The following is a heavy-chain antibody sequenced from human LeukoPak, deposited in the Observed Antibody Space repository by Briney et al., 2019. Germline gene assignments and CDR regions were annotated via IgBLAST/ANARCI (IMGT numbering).Heavy chain of an antibody. CDR1: GGSISSYY. Sequence: PSETLSLTCTVSGGSISSYYRSWIRQPPGKGLEWIGYIYYSGSTNYNPSLKSRVTISVDTSKNQFSLKLSSVTAADTAVYYCARGNRVATTLWGQGTLVTVSS. CDR2: IYYSGST. CDR3: ARGNRVATTL. D-gene: IGHD5-12*01. V-gene: IGHV4-59*01. J-gene: IGHJ4*02.